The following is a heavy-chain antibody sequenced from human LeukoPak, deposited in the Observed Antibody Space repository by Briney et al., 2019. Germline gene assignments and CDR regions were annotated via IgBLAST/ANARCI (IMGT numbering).Heavy chain of an antibody. Sequence: GGSLRLSCAASGFTVSSNYMSWVRQAPGKGLEWVGRIKSKTDGGTTDYAAPVKGRFTISRDDSKNTLYLQMNSLKTEDTAVYYCTTDGVTYYYDSSGYYYVHYFDYWGQGTLVTVSS. V-gene: IGHV3-15*01. J-gene: IGHJ4*02. CDR2: IKSKTDGGTT. D-gene: IGHD3-22*01. CDR1: GFTVSSNY. CDR3: TTDGVTYYYDSSGYYYVHYFDY.